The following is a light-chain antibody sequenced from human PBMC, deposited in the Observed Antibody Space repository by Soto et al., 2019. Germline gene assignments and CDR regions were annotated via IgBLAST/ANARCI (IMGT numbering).Light chain of an antibody. CDR1: QGITNY. CDR3: QKYNSAPWT. J-gene: IGKJ1*01. CDR2: AAS. V-gene: IGKV1-27*01. Sequence: DIQMTQSPSSLSASVGDRVTITCRASQGITNYLAWYQQKPGKVPRLLIYAASTLQSGVPSRFSGSGSWTDFTLTISSLQPEDVASYDCQKYNSAPWTFGQGTKV.